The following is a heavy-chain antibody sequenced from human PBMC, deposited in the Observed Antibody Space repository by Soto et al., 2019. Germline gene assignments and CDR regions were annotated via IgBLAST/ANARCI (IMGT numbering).Heavy chain of an antibody. Sequence: ASVKVSCKASGYTFTGYYMHWVRQAPGQGLEWMGWINPNSGGTNYAQKFQGWVTMTRDTSISTAYMELSRPRSDDTAVYYCAREDIRYYGMDVWGQGTTVTVSS. CDR1: GYTFTGYY. V-gene: IGHV1-2*04. CDR3: AREDIRYYGMDV. J-gene: IGHJ6*02. D-gene: IGHD2-15*01. CDR2: INPNSGGT.